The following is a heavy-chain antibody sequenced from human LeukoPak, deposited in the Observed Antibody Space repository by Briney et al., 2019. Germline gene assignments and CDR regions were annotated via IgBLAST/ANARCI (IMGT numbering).Heavy chain of an antibody. J-gene: IGHJ4*02. CDR3: ARDEIYYDILTGYRHFDY. D-gene: IGHD3-9*01. CDR2: ISSSSSYI. CDR1: GFTFSSYS. V-gene: IGHV3-21*01. Sequence: SGGSLRLSCAASGFTFSSYSMNWVRQAPGKGLEWVSSISSSSSYIYYADSVKGRFTISRDNAKNSMYLQMNSLRAEDTAVYYCARDEIYYDILTGYRHFDYWGQGTPVTVFS.